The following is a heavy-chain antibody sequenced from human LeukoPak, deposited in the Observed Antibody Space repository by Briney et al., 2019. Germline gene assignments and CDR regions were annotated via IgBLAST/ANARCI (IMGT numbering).Heavy chain of an antibody. CDR1: GFTFSSYA. Sequence: GGSLRLSCAASGFTFSSYAMSWVRQAPGKGLEWVSAISGSGGSTYYADSVKGRFTISRDNSKNTLYLQMNSLRAEDTAVYYCAKAKTVWYQLPRYFDYWGQGTLVTVSS. D-gene: IGHD2-2*01. J-gene: IGHJ4*02. CDR2: ISGSGGST. CDR3: AKAKTVWYQLPRYFDY. V-gene: IGHV3-23*01.